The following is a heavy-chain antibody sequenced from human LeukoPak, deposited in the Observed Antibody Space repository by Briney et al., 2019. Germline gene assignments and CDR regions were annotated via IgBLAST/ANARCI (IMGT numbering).Heavy chain of an antibody. CDR2: IKQDGSEK. Sequence: GGSLRLSCAASGFTFSSSWMSWVRQAPGKGLEWVANIKQDGSEKYYVDSVKGRFTISRDNSKNTLYLQMNSLRAEDAAVYYCANEYSKGDIWGQGTMVTVSS. V-gene: IGHV3-7*03. J-gene: IGHJ3*02. CDR3: ANEYSKGDI. D-gene: IGHD4-11*01. CDR1: GFTFSSSW.